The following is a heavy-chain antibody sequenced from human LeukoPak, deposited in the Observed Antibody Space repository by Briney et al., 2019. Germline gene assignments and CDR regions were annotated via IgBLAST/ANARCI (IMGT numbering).Heavy chain of an antibody. CDR1: GFTFNSYA. CDR3: AKRSRDSSGWFDH. J-gene: IGHJ5*02. Sequence: GGSLRLSCAASGFTFNSYAMSWVRQAPGKGLEWVSAIGGSGGTTYYADSVKGRFTISRDNSKDTLYLQMNSLRAEDTALYYCAKRSRDSSGWFDHWGQGTLVTGSS. V-gene: IGHV3-23*01. D-gene: IGHD6-19*01. CDR2: IGGSGGTT.